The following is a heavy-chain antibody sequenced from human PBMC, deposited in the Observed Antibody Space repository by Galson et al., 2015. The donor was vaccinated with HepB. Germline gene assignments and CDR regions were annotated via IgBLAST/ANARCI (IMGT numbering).Heavy chain of an antibody. CDR1: GDSIRTYY. J-gene: IGHJ4*02. CDR2: VYSSGSA. V-gene: IGHV4-4*07. D-gene: IGHD2/OR15-2a*01. CDR3: VRSGGILSYFDY. Sequence: SETLSLTCTVSGDSIRTYYWTWIRQPAGKGLEWMGRVYSSGSANYNPSLKSRITMSLDMSKNHFSLRLTSMTAADTAVYYCVRSGGILSYFDYWGQGILVTVSS.